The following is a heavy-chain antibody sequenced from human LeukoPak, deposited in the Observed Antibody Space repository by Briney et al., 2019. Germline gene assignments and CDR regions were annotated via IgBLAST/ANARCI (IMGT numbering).Heavy chain of an antibody. CDR1: GGSISSSNW. Sequence: SETLSLTCAVSGGSISSSNWWSWVRQPPGKGLEWIGYIYGGGSSNYNPSLKSRVTISVDTSKNQFSLKLSSVTTADTAVYYCARLADIWGQGTMVTVSS. J-gene: IGHJ3*02. CDR3: ARLADI. D-gene: IGHD4-11*01. CDR2: IYGGGSS. V-gene: IGHV4-4*02.